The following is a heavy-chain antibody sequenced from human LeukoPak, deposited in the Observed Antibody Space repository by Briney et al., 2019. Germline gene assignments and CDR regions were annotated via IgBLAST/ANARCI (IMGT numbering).Heavy chain of an antibody. CDR3: ARGVYWSLAY. D-gene: IGHD1-1*01. Sequence: PGGSLRLSCAISGFIFNTNGMNWVRHSPRKGLERLATIAAGDESTYYADSVTGRFASSRDNSKPTVFLHMTSLRVEDTAVYYCARGVYWSLAYWGQGTPVTVSS. V-gene: IGHV3-23*01. CDR1: GFIFNTNG. J-gene: IGHJ4*02. CDR2: IAAGDEST.